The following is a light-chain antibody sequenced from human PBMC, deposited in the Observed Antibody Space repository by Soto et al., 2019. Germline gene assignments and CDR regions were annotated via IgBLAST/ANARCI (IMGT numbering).Light chain of an antibody. CDR3: QQYQSWPLT. Sequence: EIVMTQSPATLSVSPGERATLSCRASQSVYSNLAWYQQTPGQAPRLLIYVASTRATGIPARFSGSGSGTEFTLTISSLQSEDFAAYYCQQYQSWPLTFGGGTKVEIK. J-gene: IGKJ4*01. CDR1: QSVYSN. V-gene: IGKV3-15*01. CDR2: VAS.